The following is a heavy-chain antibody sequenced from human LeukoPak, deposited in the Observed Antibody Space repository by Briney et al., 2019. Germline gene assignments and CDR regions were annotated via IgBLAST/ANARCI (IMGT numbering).Heavy chain of an antibody. Sequence: PGGSLRLSCAASGFTFSSYWMSWVRQAPGKGLEGVANIKQDGSEKYYVDSVKGRFTISRDNAKNSLYLQMNSLRAEDTALYYCARDSVDTAMVNAFDIWGQGTMVTVSS. D-gene: IGHD5-18*01. CDR3: ARDSVDTAMVNAFDI. V-gene: IGHV3-7*03. CDR1: GFTFSSYW. CDR2: IKQDGSEK. J-gene: IGHJ3*02.